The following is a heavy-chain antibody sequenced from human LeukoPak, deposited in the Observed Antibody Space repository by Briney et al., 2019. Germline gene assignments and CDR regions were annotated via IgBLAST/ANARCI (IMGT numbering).Heavy chain of an antibody. CDR2: IIPIFGTA. CDR3: ASGPESIWPYYFDY. J-gene: IGHJ4*02. CDR1: GGTFSSYA. V-gene: IGHV1-69*13. Sequence: ASVKVSCKASGGTFSSYAISWVRQAPGQGLEWMGGIIPIFGTADYAQKFQGRVTITADESTSTAYMELSSLRSEDTAVYYCASGPESIWPYYFDYWGQGTLVTVSS. D-gene: IGHD1-14*01.